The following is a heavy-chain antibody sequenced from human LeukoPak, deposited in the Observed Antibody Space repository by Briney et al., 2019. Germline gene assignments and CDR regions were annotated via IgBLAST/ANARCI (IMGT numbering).Heavy chain of an antibody. CDR3: ARDRWGNDY. Sequence: PGGSLTLSCAASGCTFTNYGMHWVRQAPGKGLEWVGNIKQDGSEKYYVGSVEGRFTISRDNAKNSLYLQMNSLRAEDTAVYYCARDRWGNDYWGQGTLVTVSS. J-gene: IGHJ4*02. CDR1: GCTFTNYG. D-gene: IGHD3-16*01. V-gene: IGHV3-7*05. CDR2: IKQDGSEK.